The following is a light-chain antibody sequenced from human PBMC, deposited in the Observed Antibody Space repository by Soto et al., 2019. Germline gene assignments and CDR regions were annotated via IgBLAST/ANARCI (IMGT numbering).Light chain of an antibody. J-gene: IGLJ1*01. CDR3: AAWDDSLSANYV. Sequence: QSVLTQPHSRSGDPGQRVTISCSGSNSKIESNYVYWSQQLPGTAPKLLIYRNNQRPSGVHDRFSGSKSGTSASLAISGLRSEDEADYYCAAWDDSLSANYVFGTGTKVTVL. CDR1: NSKIESNY. V-gene: IGLV1-47*01. CDR2: RNN.